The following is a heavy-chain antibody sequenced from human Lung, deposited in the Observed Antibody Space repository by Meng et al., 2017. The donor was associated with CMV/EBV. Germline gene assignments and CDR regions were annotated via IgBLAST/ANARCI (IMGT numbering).Heavy chain of an antibody. CDR2: ISGSGVRI. CDR3: AKGDGRAYDLWSA. D-gene: IGHD3-3*01. CDR1: GFSFSSYA. Sequence: CLGSGFSFSSYALSWVRQAPGKGLEWVSDISGSGVRINYADSMKGRFTISRDNSKNTLYLHMSSLRAEDTAVYYCAKGDGRAYDLWSAWGQGTLVTVSS. V-gene: IGHV3-23*01. J-gene: IGHJ5*02.